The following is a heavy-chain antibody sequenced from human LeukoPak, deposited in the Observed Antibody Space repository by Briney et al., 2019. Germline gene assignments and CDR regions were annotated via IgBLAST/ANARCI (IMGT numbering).Heavy chain of an antibody. D-gene: IGHD6-6*01. J-gene: IGHJ4*02. CDR2: INPNSGGT. V-gene: IGHV1-2*06. CDR1: GYTFTGYY. Sequence: ASVKVSCKASGYTFTGYYMHWVRQAPGQGLECMGRINPNSGGTNYAQKFQGRVTMTRDTSISTAYMELSRLRSDDTAVYYCARDRHPVSRWIAARPLPTLFDYWGQGTLVTVSS. CDR3: ARDRHPVSRWIAARPLPTLFDY.